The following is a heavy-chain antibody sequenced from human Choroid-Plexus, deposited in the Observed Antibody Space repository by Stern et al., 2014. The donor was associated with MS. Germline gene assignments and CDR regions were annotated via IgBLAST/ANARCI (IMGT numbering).Heavy chain of an antibody. Sequence: EVQLVESGGGLVQPGGSLRLSCAASGFSFSTYAMSWVRQTSGKGLQWVSGISGRGGPTYYADSVKGRFTISRDNSKNTLYLQMDSLRADDTAVYYCAKWPHHIAVAGTRYFQHWGQGTLVTVSS. J-gene: IGHJ1*01. D-gene: IGHD6-19*01. CDR1: GFSFSTYA. CDR3: AKWPHHIAVAGTRYFQH. V-gene: IGHV3-23*04. CDR2: ISGRGGPT.